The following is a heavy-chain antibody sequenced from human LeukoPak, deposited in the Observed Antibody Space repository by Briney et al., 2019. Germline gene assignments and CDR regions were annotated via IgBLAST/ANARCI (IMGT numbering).Heavy chain of an antibody. CDR1: GGSIGISSYY. CDR3: ASRKYGYYGSGSYLAFDY. CDR2: IHCTGST. D-gene: IGHD3-10*01. V-gene: IGHV4-61*01. Sequence: SETLSLTCTVSGGSIGISSYYWSWIRQPPGKGLEWIGYIHCTGSTNQNPSLKSRVTISVDTSKNQFSLKLSSVTAADTAVYYCASRKYGYYGSGSYLAFDYWGQGTLVTVSS. J-gene: IGHJ4*02.